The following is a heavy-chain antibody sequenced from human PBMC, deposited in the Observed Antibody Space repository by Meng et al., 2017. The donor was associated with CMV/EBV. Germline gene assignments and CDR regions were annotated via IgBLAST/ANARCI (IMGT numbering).Heavy chain of an antibody. Sequence: SETLSLICTVSGGSINSNNYYWGWIRQPPGKGLEWIGSISYSGSTYYNPSLKSRVTISVDTSKNQFSLKLSSVTAADTAVHFCARRSVYGWFDRWGQGTLVTVSS. CDR2: ISYSGST. CDR3: ARRSVYGWFDR. CDR1: GGSINSNNYY. J-gene: IGHJ5*02. D-gene: IGHD1-14*01. V-gene: IGHV4-39*01.